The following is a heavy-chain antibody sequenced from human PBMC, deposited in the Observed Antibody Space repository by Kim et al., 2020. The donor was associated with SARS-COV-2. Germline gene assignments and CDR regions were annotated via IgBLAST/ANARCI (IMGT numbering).Heavy chain of an antibody. CDR1: GGSISSYY. D-gene: IGHD1-26*01. V-gene: IGHV4-59*08. J-gene: IGHJ6*02. CDR2: IYYSGST. Sequence: SETLSLTCTVSGGSISSYYWSWIRQPPGKGLEWIGDIYYSGSTNYNPSLKSRVTISVDTSKNQFSLKLSSVTAADTAVYYCARHEGTYSGSHYYYYGMDVWGQGTTVTVSS. CDR3: ARHEGTYSGSHYYYYGMDV.